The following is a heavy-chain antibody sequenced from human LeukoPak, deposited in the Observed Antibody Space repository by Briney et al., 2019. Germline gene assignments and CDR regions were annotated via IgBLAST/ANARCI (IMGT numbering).Heavy chain of an antibody. CDR2: FDPEDGET. Sequence: GASVKVSCKVSGYTLTELSMHWVRQAPGKGLEWMGGFDPEDGETIYAQKFQGRVTMTEDTSTDTAYMELSSLRSEDTAVYYCVTDPMGGYSYGYYIWGQGTLVTVSS. CDR3: VTDPMGGYSYGYYI. V-gene: IGHV1-24*01. CDR1: GYTLTELS. J-gene: IGHJ4*02. D-gene: IGHD5-18*01.